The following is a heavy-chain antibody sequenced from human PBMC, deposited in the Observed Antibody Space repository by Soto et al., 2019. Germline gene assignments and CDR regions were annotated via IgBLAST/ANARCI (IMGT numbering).Heavy chain of an antibody. CDR3: AKVRFPSGYGATDAFEI. Sequence: GGSLRLSCAASGFSFSSYAMTWVRQTPGKGLEWVSTISSSGGTTYYADSVKGRFTISRDNSKNTLYLQMNSLRAEDTAVYYCAKVRFPSGYGATDAFEIWGQGTMVTVAS. D-gene: IGHD3-22*01. CDR2: ISSSGGTT. CDR1: GFSFSSYA. J-gene: IGHJ3*02. V-gene: IGHV3-23*01.